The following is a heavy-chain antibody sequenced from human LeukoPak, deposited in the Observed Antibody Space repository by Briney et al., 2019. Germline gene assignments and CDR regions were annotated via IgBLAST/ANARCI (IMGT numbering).Heavy chain of an antibody. D-gene: IGHD6-13*01. V-gene: IGHV1-2*02. Sequence: ASVKVSCKASGYTFTGYYMHWVRQAPGQGLEWMGWINPNSGGTNYAQKFQGRVTMTRDTSISTAYMELSRLRSDDTAVYYCARDLGIAAAEPYYYGMDVWGQGTTVTVSS. CDR1: GYTFTGYY. J-gene: IGHJ6*02. CDR3: ARDLGIAAAEPYYYGMDV. CDR2: INPNSGGT.